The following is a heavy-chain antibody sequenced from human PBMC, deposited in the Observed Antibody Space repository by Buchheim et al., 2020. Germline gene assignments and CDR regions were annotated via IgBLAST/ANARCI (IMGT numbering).Heavy chain of an antibody. CDR1: GVSISSGGFY. J-gene: IGHJ5*02. V-gene: IGHV4-31*03. CDR2: IYSSGSA. D-gene: IGHD3-3*01. CDR3: ARGRGTIFGVFIT. Sequence: QVQLQESGPGLVKPSQTLSLTCTVSGVSISSGGFYWSWIRQHPGKGLEWIGHIYSSGSAYYNPSPESRVTISVDTSKNQFSLKVNSVTAADTAVYYCARGRGTIFGVFITWGQGTL.